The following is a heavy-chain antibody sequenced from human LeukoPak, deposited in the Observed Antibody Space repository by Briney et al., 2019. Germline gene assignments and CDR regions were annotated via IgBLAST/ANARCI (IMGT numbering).Heavy chain of an antibody. J-gene: IGHJ4*02. D-gene: IGHD2-2*01. CDR2: INPNSGGT. Sequence: ASVKVFCKASGYTFTGYYMHWVRQAPGQGLEWMGRINPNSGGTNYAQKFQGRVTMTRDTSISTAYMELSRLRSDDTAVYYCATRVEYCSSTSCYGRRGYYFDYWGQGTLVTVSS. CDR3: ATRVEYCSSTSCYGRRGYYFDY. CDR1: GYTFTGYY. V-gene: IGHV1-2*06.